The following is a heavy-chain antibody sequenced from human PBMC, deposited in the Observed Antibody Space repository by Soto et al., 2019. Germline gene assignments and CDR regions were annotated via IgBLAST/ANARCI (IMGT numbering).Heavy chain of an antibody. Sequence: GGSLRLSCAASGFTFSNAWINWVRQAPGKGLEWVGRIKSKADGGTTDFAAPVKGRFAISRDDSKNMMYMQMNSLRAEDTAVYYCAKTRCPKGGDCYSGLDYWGQGTLVTVSS. J-gene: IGHJ4*02. D-gene: IGHD2-21*02. CDR2: IKSKADGGTT. V-gene: IGHV3-15*07. CDR1: GFTFSNAW. CDR3: AKTRCPKGGDCYSGLDY.